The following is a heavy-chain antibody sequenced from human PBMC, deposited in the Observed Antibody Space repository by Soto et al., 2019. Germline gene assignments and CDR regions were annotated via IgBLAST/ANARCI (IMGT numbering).Heavy chain of an antibody. CDR2: IYYSGIT. CDR1: GGSVSSGSYY. CDR3: AREYSGYDYYFDY. V-gene: IGHV4-61*01. D-gene: IGHD5-12*01. Sequence: SVTLSLTCTVSGGSVSSGSYYWSWIRQPPGKGLEWIGYIYYSGITNYNPSLKSRVTISVDTSKNQFSLKLSSVTAADTAVYYCAREYSGYDYYFDYWGQGPLVTVSS. J-gene: IGHJ4*02.